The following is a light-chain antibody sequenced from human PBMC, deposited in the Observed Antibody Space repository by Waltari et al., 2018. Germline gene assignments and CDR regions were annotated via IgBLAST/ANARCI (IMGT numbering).Light chain of an antibody. J-gene: IGKJ1*01. CDR1: KSVLYRSNNKNY. CDR3: QQYYSTPPT. Sequence: DIVMTQSPDSLAVSLCERATITCKSSKSVLYRSNNKNYLAWYQQKPGQPPKLLIYWASTRESGVPDRFSGSGSGTDFTLTISSLQAEDVAVYYCQQYYSTPPTFGQGTKVEIK. CDR2: WAS. V-gene: IGKV4-1*01.